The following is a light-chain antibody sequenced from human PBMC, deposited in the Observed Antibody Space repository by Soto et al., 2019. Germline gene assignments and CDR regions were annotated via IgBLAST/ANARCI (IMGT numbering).Light chain of an antibody. CDR2: GAS. J-gene: IGKJ5*01. CDR1: QSVSSSY. CDR3: QQFGNSPMT. V-gene: IGKV3-20*01. Sequence: EIVLTPSPGTLSLSPGERATLSCRASQSVSSSYLAWYQQKPGQAPRLLIYGASSRATGIPDRFSGSGSGTDFTLTISRLEPEDFAVYYCQQFGNSPMTFGQGTRLEIK.